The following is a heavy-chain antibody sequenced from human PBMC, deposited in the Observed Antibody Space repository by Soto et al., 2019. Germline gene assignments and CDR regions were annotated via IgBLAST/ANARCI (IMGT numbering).Heavy chain of an antibody. J-gene: IGHJ6*02. D-gene: IGHD6-6*01. CDR2: IDPSDSYT. V-gene: IGHV5-10-1*03. CDR1: GYSFTSYW. Sequence: EVQLVQSGAEVKKPGESLRISCKGSGYSFTSYWISWVRQMPGKGLEWMGRIDPSDSYTNYSPSFQGHVTISADKSISTAYLQWSSLKASDTAMYYCARNSIAARPDYYYYGMDVWGQGTTVTVSS. CDR3: ARNSIAARPDYYYYGMDV.